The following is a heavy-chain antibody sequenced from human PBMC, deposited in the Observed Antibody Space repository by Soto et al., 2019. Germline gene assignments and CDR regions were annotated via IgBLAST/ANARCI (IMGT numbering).Heavy chain of an antibody. CDR1: GFTFSSYA. CDR2: ISGSGGST. Sequence: EVQLLESGGGLVQPGGSLRLSCAASGFTFSSYAMSWVRQAPGKGLEWVSAISGSGGSTYYADSVKGRFTISRDNSKYTLYLQMNSLRAEDTAVYYCAKATVAVVDAFDIWGQGTMVTVSS. J-gene: IGHJ3*02. D-gene: IGHD6-19*01. V-gene: IGHV3-23*01. CDR3: AKATVAVVDAFDI.